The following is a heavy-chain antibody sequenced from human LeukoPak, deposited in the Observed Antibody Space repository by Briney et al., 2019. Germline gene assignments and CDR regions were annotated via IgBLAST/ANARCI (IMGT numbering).Heavy chain of an antibody. J-gene: IGHJ4*02. CDR3: AKGYSSAWFDY. V-gene: IGHV3-53*01. CDR1: GFTVSSNY. D-gene: IGHD6-19*01. CDR2: IYSGGST. Sequence: GGCLRLSCAASGFTVSSNYMSWVRQAPGKGLEWVSVIYSGGSTYYADSVKGRFTISRDNSKNTLYLQMNSLRAEDTAVYYCAKGYSSAWFDYWGQGTLVTVSS.